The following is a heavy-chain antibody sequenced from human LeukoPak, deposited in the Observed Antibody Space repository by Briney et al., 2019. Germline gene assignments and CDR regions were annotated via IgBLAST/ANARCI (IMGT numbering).Heavy chain of an antibody. D-gene: IGHD3-10*01. CDR1: GGTFSSYA. J-gene: IGHJ4*02. CDR3: ARDPGWFGELFQPLDY. CDR2: IIPILGIA. V-gene: IGHV1-69*04. Sequence: GASVKVSCKASGGTFSSYAISWVRQAPGQGLEWMGRIIPILGIANYAQKFQGRVTITADKSTSTAYMELSSLRSEDTAVYYCARDPGWFGELFQPLDYWGQGTLVTVSS.